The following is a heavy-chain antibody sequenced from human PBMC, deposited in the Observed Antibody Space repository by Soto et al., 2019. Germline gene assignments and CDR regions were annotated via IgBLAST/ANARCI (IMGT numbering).Heavy chain of an antibody. CDR2: TYYRSKWYN. Sequence: SQTLSLTCAISGDSVSSNSAAWNWIRQSPSRGLEWLGRTYYRSKWYNDYAVSVKSRITINPDTSKNQFSLQLNSVTPEDTAVYYCARDLTPTINYYDSSGYFSGLDYRGQGTLVTVSS. D-gene: IGHD3-22*01. CDR1: GDSVSSNSAA. V-gene: IGHV6-1*01. J-gene: IGHJ4*02. CDR3: ARDLTPTINYYDSSGYFSGLDY.